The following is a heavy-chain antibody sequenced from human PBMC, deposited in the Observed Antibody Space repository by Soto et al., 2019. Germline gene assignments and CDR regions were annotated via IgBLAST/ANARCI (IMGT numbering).Heavy chain of an antibody. CDR2: IYWDDDK. D-gene: IGHD5-18*01. CDR3: THVDTTMVKNWFDP. Sequence: ITLKESCPTLVKPTHALRLTCSFSGISCTKTSRVGVGWIPQPPGKALEWLALIYWDDDKRYRPSLENRLTGTKDTCKCEVVLTMTNMDPVDTATYYCTHVDTTMVKNWFDPWGQGTLVIVS. V-gene: IGHV2-5*02. CDR1: GISCTKTSRVG. J-gene: IGHJ5*02.